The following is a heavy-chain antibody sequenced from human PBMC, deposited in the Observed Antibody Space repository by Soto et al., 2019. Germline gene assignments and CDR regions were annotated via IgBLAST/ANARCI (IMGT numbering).Heavy chain of an antibody. CDR1: GFTVSSNY. D-gene: IGHD5-12*01. CDR2: IYSGGST. V-gene: IGHV3-66*01. CDR3: AREGVDGYNPYYFDY. Sequence: EVQLVESGGGLVQPGGSLRLSCAASGFTVSSNYMSWVRQAPGKGLEWVSVIYSGGSTYYADSVKGRFTISRDNSKNTLYLQMNSLRAEETAVYYCAREGVDGYNPYYFDYWGQGTLVTVSS. J-gene: IGHJ4*02.